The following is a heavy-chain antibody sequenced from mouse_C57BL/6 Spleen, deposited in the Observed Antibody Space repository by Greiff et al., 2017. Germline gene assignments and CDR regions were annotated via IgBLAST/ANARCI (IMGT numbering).Heavy chain of an antibody. CDR2: IWRGGST. Sequence: VQLKESGPGLVQPSPSLSLSCTVSGFTLTSYGVHWVRQSPGRGLEWLGGIWRGGSTDNNAAFMSRLSTTKDNSKCQVSFKMNSLRADDTAIYYCAKNDGYYPFYAMDYWGQGTSVTVSS. V-gene: IGHV2-5*01. D-gene: IGHD2-3*01. CDR1: GFTLTSYG. CDR3: AKNDGYYPFYAMDY. J-gene: IGHJ4*01.